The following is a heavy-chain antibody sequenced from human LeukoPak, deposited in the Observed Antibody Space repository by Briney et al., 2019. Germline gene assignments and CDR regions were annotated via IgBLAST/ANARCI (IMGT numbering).Heavy chain of an antibody. CDR2: INGSGGST. V-gene: IGHV3-23*01. Sequence: GGSLRLSCAASGFTFSSYAMSWVRQAPGKGLEWVSDINGSGGSTYYADSVKGRFTISRDNSKNTLYLQMNSLRAEDTAVYYCAKRIQSAPATGYWGQETLVTV. CDR3: AKRIQSAPATGY. J-gene: IGHJ4*02. D-gene: IGHD6-6*01. CDR1: GFTFSSYA.